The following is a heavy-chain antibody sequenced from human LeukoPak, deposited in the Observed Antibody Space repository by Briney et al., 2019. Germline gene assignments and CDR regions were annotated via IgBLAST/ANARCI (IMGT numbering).Heavy chain of an antibody. CDR2: ITSGSDYI. V-gene: IGHV3-21*01. Sequence: GGSLRLSCVASGFTITSYNMNCVRQAPGKGLEWVASITSGSDYIYYADSVKGRFTISRDNAKNSLYLQMNSLRAEDTAVYFCARSITMIVDWFDPWGQGTLVTVSS. D-gene: IGHD3-22*01. CDR1: GFTITSYN. J-gene: IGHJ5*02. CDR3: ARSITMIVDWFDP.